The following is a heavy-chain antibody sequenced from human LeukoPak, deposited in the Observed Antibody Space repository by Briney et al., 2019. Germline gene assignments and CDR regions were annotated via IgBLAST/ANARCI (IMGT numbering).Heavy chain of an antibody. J-gene: IGHJ4*02. D-gene: IGHD3-22*01. CDR2: ISSSGSTI. Sequence: GWSLTLSCAASGFTFSHYYMSWLRQAPGKGLEGVSYISSSGSTIYYAGSVKGRFTISRDNAKNSLYLQMNSLRAEDTAVYYCARYYYDSSGYRNPYFDYWGQGTLVTVSS. CDR3: ARYYYDSSGYRNPYFDY. CDR1: GFTFSHYY. V-gene: IGHV3-11*01.